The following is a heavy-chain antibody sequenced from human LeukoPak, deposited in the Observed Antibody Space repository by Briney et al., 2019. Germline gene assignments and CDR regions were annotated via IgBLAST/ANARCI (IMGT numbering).Heavy chain of an antibody. D-gene: IGHD3-10*01. CDR3: ARLAYYYGSGSYYFDY. CDR2: IYPGDSET. V-gene: IGHV5-51*01. Sequence: GESLKISCKGSGYRFTSYWIAWARQMPGKGLEWMGIIYPGDSETRYGPSFQGQVTISADKSISTAYLQWSSLKASDTAMYYGARLAYYYGSGSYYFDYWGQGTLVTVSS. CDR1: GYRFTSYW. J-gene: IGHJ4*02.